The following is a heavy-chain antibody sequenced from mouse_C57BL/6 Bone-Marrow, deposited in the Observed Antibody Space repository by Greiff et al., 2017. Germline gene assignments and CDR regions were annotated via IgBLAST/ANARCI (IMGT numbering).Heavy chain of an antibody. V-gene: IGHV1-50*01. CDR1: GYTFTSYW. CDR3: ASRYDGSPWFAC. D-gene: IGHD2-3*01. Sequence: QVQLQQPGAELVKPGASVKLSCKASGYTFTSYWMQWVKQRPGQGLEWIGEIDPSDSYTNYNQKFKGKATLTVDTSSSTAYMQLISLTSEDSAVYYCASRYDGSPWFACWGQGTLVTVSA. J-gene: IGHJ3*01. CDR2: IDPSDSYT.